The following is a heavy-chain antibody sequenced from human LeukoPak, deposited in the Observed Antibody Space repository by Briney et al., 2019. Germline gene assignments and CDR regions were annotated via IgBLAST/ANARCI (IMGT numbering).Heavy chain of an antibody. D-gene: IGHD3-22*01. CDR3: ARARRSVYSSGYYYLDY. Sequence: ASVKVSCKASGYTFTSYGINWVRQATGQGLEWMGWMNPNSGNTGYAQKFQGRVTMTRNTSISTAYMELSSLRSEDTAVYYCARARRSVYSSGYYYLDYWGQGTLVTVSS. CDR2: MNPNSGNT. V-gene: IGHV1-8*02. J-gene: IGHJ4*02. CDR1: GYTFTSYG.